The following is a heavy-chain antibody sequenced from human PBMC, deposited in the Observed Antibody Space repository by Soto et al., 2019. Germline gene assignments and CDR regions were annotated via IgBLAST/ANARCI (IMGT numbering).Heavy chain of an antibody. CDR2: ISGSGGST. Sequence: PGGSLRLSCAASGFTFSSYAMSWVRQAPGKGLEWVSAISGSGGSTYYADSVKGRFTISRDNSKNTLYLQMNSLRAEDTAVYHCAKDQGGYCSGGSCYSGVDPWGQGTLVTVSS. CDR1: GFTFSSYA. D-gene: IGHD2-15*01. V-gene: IGHV3-23*01. J-gene: IGHJ5*02. CDR3: AKDQGGYCSGGSCYSGVDP.